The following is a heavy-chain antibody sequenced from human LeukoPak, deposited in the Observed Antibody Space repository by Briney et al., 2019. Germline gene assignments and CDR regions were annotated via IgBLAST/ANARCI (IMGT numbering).Heavy chain of an antibody. V-gene: IGHV3-30-3*01. CDR3: ARERELYYYDY. D-gene: IGHD1-26*01. J-gene: IGHJ4*02. Sequence: AGGSLRLSCAASGFTFSSYAMHWVRQAPGKGLEWVAVISYDGSNKYYADSVKGRFTISRDNSKNTLYLQMNSLRAEDTAVYYCARERELYYYDYWGQGTLVTVSS. CDR1: GFTFSSYA. CDR2: ISYDGSNK.